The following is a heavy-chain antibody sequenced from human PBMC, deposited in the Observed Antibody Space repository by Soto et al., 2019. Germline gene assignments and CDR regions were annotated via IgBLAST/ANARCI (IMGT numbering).Heavy chain of an antibody. V-gene: IGHV3-23*01. CDR1: GFTFSSYA. J-gene: IGHJ5*02. D-gene: IGHD3-9*01. CDR3: AKASYYDILTGYSNWFDP. Sequence: GGSLRLSCAASGFTFSSYAMSWVRQAPGKGLEWVSAISGSGGSTYYADSVKGRFTISRDNSKNTLYLQMNSLRAEDTAVYYCAKASYYDILTGYSNWFDPWGQGTLVTVSS. CDR2: ISGSGGST.